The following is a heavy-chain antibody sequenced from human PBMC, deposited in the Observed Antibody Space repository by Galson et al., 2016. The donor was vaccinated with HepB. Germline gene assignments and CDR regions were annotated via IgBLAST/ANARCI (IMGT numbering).Heavy chain of an antibody. CDR1: GDSVSSNSAS. Sequence: CAISGDSVSSNSASWNWIRQSPSRGLECLGRTFYRSKWYSDYAVSVKGRITINSDTFQNQFSLHLNSVTPEGTAVYYCARETGSPHHGFDFWGQGTLVTVSS. V-gene: IGHV6-1*01. D-gene: IGHD3-10*01. J-gene: IGHJ4*02. CDR3: ARETGSPHHGFDF. CDR2: TFYRSKWYS.